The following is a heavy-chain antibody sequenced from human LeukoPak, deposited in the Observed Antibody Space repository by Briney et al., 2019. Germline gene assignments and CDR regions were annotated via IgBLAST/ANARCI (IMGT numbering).Heavy chain of an antibody. CDR2: MNPNSGGT. Sequence: ASAKVSCKASGYTFSSYDINWVRQATGQGLEWMGWMNPNSGGTNYAQKFQGRVTMTRDTSISTAYMELSRLRSDDTAVYYCARVGGGVVPAALDYWGQGTLVTVSS. V-gene: IGHV1-2*02. CDR3: ARVGGGVVPAALDY. D-gene: IGHD2-2*01. CDR1: GYTFSSYD. J-gene: IGHJ4*02.